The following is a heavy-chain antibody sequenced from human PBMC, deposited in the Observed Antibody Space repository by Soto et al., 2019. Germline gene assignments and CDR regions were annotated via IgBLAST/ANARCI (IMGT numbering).Heavy chain of an antibody. CDR1: GFILNNYA. Sequence: VQLLESGGDLVQPGGSLRLSCVASGFILNNYAMSWVRQAPGKGLEWVSTIGGTDGDSDGVPWHEDSVKGRFTISRDSSANALFLHMDNLRAEASALYFFAKRGRNWGSFDFWGQGTTVVVSS. CDR2: IGGTDGDSDGVP. J-gene: IGHJ3*01. CDR3: AKRGRNWGSFDF. D-gene: IGHD7-27*01. V-gene: IGHV3-23*01.